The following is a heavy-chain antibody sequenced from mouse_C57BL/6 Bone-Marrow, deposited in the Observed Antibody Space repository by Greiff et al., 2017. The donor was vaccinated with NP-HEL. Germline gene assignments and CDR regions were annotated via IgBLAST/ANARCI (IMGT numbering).Heavy chain of an antibody. CDR3: ARGGWLLPWFAY. D-gene: IGHD2-3*01. J-gene: IGHJ3*01. Sequence: EVHLVESGGGLVQPGGSLKLSCAASGFTFSDYYMYWVRQTPEKRLEWVAYISNGGGSTYYPDTVKGRFTISRDNAKNTLYLQMSRLKSEDTAMYYCARGGWLLPWFAYWGQGTLVTVSA. V-gene: IGHV5-12*01. CDR1: GFTFSDYY. CDR2: ISNGGGST.